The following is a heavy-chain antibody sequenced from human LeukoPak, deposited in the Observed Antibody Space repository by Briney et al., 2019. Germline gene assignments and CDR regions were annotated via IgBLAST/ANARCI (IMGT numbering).Heavy chain of an antibody. CDR3: ARGRSTWIQLSY. CDR1: GGSISNYY. D-gene: IGHD5-18*01. CDR2: LYNSGST. V-gene: IGHV4-59*01. J-gene: IGHJ4*02. Sequence: PSETLSLTCTVSGGSISNYYWSWIRQPPGKGLEWIAYLYNSGSTDYNPSLKSRVTISVDTSMNQFSLKLNSVTAADTAVYYCARGRSTWIQLSYWGQGTLVTVSS.